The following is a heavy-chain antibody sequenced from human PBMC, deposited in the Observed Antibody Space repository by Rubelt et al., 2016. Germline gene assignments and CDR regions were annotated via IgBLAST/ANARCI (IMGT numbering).Heavy chain of an antibody. Sequence: YWSWIRQPPGKGLEWIGEINHSGSTNYNPSLKSRVTISVDTSKNQFSLKLSSVTAADTAVYYCARMGRWRQQYDYYGMDVWGQGTTVTVSS. CDR1: Y. CDR3: ARMGRWRQQYDYYGMDV. V-gene: IGHV4-34*01. CDR2: INHSGST. D-gene: IGHD4-23*01. J-gene: IGHJ6*02.